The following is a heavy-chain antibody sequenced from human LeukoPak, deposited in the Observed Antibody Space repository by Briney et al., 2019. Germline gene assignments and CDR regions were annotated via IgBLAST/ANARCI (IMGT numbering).Heavy chain of an antibody. CDR3: ARDPYSSGWSDHNWFDP. D-gene: IGHD6-19*01. CDR1: GGTFSSYT. Sequence: GASVKVSCKASGGTFSSYTISWVRQAPGQGLEWMGWISAYNGNTNYAQKLQGRVTMTTDTSTSTAYMELRSLRSDDTAVYYCARDPYSSGWSDHNWFDPWGQGTLVTVSS. CDR2: ISAYNGNT. V-gene: IGHV1-18*01. J-gene: IGHJ5*02.